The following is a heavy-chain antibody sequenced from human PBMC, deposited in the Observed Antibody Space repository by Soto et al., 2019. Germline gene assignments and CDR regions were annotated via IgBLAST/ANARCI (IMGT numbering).Heavy chain of an antibody. J-gene: IGHJ4*02. CDR2: ISHDERTT. CDR1: GLNVSSNY. V-gene: IGHV3-74*01. Sequence: GGSLRLSCAASGLNVSSNYMNWVRQAPGKGLEWVSRISHDERTTTYADAVKGRFTISRDNAKNTFFLQMNSLRAEDTAVYYCARGGASFAHHPDYWGQGTLVTVS. D-gene: IGHD3-16*01. CDR3: ARGGASFAHHPDY.